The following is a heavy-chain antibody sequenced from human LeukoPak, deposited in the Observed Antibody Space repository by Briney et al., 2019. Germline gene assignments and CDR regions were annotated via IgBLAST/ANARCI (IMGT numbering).Heavy chain of an antibody. CDR1: GGSISSSSYY. CDR3: ARHSYYDSSGYYPDAFDI. CDR2: IYYSGST. J-gene: IGHJ3*02. V-gene: IGHV4-39*01. D-gene: IGHD3-22*01. Sequence: TSETLSLTCTVSGGSISSSSYYWGWIRQPPGKGLEWIGSIYYSGSTYYNPSLKSLVTISVDTSKNQFSLKLSSVTAADTAVYYCARHSYYDSSGYYPDAFDIRGQGTMVTVSS.